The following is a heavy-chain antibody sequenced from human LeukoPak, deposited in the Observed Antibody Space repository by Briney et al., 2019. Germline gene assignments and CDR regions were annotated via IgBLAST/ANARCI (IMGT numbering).Heavy chain of an antibody. V-gene: IGHV3-7*03. CDR3: AKGRYYDSSGYPYYFDY. CDR1: GFSFSNFW. Sequence: GGSLRLSCAASGFSFSNFWMHWVRQAPRKGLEWVANIKPNGGEQSLADSVKGRFTISRDNSKNTLYLQMNSLRAEDTAVYYCAKGRYYDSSGYPYYFDYWGQGTLVTVSS. D-gene: IGHD3-22*01. CDR2: IKPNGGEQ. J-gene: IGHJ4*02.